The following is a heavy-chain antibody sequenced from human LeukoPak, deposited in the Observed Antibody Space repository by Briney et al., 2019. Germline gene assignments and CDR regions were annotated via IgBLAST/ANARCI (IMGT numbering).Heavy chain of an antibody. Sequence: SETLSLTCTVSGGSISSSSYYWGWIRQPPGTGLEWIGSIYYSGSTYYNPSLKSRVTISVDTSKNQFSLKLSSVTAADTAVYYCAREGRDGYNMAAFDIWGQGTMVTVSS. CDR1: GGSISSSSYY. CDR3: AREGRDGYNMAAFDI. D-gene: IGHD5-24*01. J-gene: IGHJ3*02. CDR2: IYYSGST. V-gene: IGHV4-39*07.